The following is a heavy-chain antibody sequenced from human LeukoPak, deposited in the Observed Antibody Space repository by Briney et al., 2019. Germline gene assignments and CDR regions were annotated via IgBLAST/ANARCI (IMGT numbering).Heavy chain of an antibody. CDR3: ARDLTTVTKGLDV. J-gene: IGHJ6*02. D-gene: IGHD4-17*01. Sequence: PSETLSLTCAVYGGSFSGYYWSWIRQPPGKGLEWIGYIYYSGSTYYNPSLKSRLTMSVDTSKNQFFLKLNSVTAADTAVYYCARDLTTVTKGLDVWGQGTTIIVSS. CDR1: GGSFSGYY. CDR2: IYYSGST. V-gene: IGHV4-59*01.